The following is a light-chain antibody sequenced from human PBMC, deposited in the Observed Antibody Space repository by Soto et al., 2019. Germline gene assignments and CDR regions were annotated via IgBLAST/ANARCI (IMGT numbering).Light chain of an antibody. Sequence: DIQMTQSPSSLSASVGDRVTITCRASPSISSYLNWYQQKPGKAPKLLIYAASSLQGGVPSRFSGSGSGTDFTLTINSLLPEDFATYYCQQTYSSPWTFGQGTKVEIK. V-gene: IGKV1-39*01. CDR2: AAS. CDR1: PSISSY. J-gene: IGKJ1*01. CDR3: QQTYSSPWT.